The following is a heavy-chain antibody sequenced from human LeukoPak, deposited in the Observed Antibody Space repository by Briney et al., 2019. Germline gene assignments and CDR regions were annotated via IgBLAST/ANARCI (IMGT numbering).Heavy chain of an antibody. J-gene: IGHJ4*02. D-gene: IGHD3-10*01. Sequence: GSSVKVSYKASGGTFSSYAISWVRQAPGQGLEWMGGIIPIFGTANYARKFQGRVTITADESTSTAYMELSSLRSEDTAVYYCASGGSGSSVYYFDYWGQGTLVTVSS. CDR3: ASGGSGSSVYYFDY. CDR2: IIPIFGTA. V-gene: IGHV1-69*01. CDR1: GGTFSSYA.